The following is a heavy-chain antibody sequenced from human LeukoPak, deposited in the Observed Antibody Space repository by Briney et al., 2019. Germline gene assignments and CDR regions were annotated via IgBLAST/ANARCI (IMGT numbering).Heavy chain of an antibody. J-gene: IGHJ6*02. CDR2: ITWNRDNI. V-gene: IGHV3-9*01. D-gene: IGHD3-22*01. CDR1: GFTFDDYA. CDR3: AKDLSSAITSALVLDV. Sequence: GGSLRLSCKVSGFTFDDYAMHWVRQVPGKGLEWVSGITWNRDNIGYGDSVKGRFTVSRDNVKNVLYLQMKSLRPEDTALYYCAKDLSSAITSALVLDVWGQGTTVTVSS.